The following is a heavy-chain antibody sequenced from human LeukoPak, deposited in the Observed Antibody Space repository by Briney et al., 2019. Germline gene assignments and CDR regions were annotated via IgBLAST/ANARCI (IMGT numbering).Heavy chain of an antibody. D-gene: IGHD3-22*01. Sequence: PGGSLRLSCAASGFTFRSYAMSWVRQAPGKGLEWVSVLNEDGGRTLYADSVKGRFTISRDNSQNTVYQHMNSLRAEDTAVYYCAKDEGYDPSGNFLFHFNYWGQGTLVTVSS. CDR3: AKDEGYDPSGNFLFHFNY. CDR1: GFTFRSYA. CDR2: LNEDGGRT. J-gene: IGHJ4*02. V-gene: IGHV3-23*01.